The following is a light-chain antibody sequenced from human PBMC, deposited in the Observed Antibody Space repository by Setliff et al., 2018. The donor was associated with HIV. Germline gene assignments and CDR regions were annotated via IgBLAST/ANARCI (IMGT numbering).Light chain of an antibody. CDR1: SSDVGGYNY. CDR2: EVS. V-gene: IGLV2-8*01. Sequence: QSALTQPPSASGSPGQSVTISCTGTSSDVGGYNYVSWYQQHPGKAPKLMIYEVSQRPSGVPDRFSGSKSGNTASLTVSGPQAEDEADYYCSSYAGSNNSWVFGGGTKVTVL. CDR3: SSYAGSNNSWV. J-gene: IGLJ3*02.